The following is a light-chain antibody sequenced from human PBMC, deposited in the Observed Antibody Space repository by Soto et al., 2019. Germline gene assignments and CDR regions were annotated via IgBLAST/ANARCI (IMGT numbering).Light chain of an antibody. CDR3: QQYNNWPPHT. V-gene: IGKV3D-15*01. CDR2: GAS. Sequence: EIVMTQSPATLSVSPGERATLSCRASQSVSSNLAWYQQKPGQAPRLLIYGASIRATGIPARFSGSGSGTEFTLTISSLQSEDFAVYYCQQYNNWPPHTFGGGTKVDIK. CDR1: QSVSSN. J-gene: IGKJ4*01.